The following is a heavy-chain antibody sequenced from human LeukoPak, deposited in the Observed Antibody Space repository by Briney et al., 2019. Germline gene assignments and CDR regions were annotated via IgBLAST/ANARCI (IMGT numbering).Heavy chain of an antibody. Sequence: SETLSLTCAVYGGSFSGYYWSWIRQPPGKGLEWIGEINHSGSTNYNPSLKSRVTISVDTSKNQFSLKLSSVTAADTAVYYCARRYYGSRYYYYYYVDVWGKGTTVTISS. V-gene: IGHV4-34*01. D-gene: IGHD3-10*01. CDR2: INHSGST. J-gene: IGHJ6*03. CDR1: GGSFSGYY. CDR3: ARRYYGSRYYYYYYVDV.